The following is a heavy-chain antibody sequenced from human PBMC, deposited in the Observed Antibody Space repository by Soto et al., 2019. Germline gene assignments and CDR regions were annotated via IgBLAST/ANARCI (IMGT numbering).Heavy chain of an antibody. V-gene: IGHV1-3*01. CDR2: INAGNGNT. D-gene: IGHD1-26*01. CDR1: GHTFTSYA. J-gene: IGHJ6*02. Sequence: ASVKVSCKASGHTFTSYAMHWVRQAPGQRLEWMGWINAGNGNTKYSQKFQGRVTITRDTSASTAYMELSSLRSEDTAVYYCASMGAPPYYYYYGMDVWGQGTTVTVSS. CDR3: ASMGAPPYYYYYGMDV.